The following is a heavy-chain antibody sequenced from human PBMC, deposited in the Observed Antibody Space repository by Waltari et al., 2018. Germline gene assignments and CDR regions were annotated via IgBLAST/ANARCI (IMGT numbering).Heavy chain of an antibody. Sequence: EVQLVESGGGLVQPGGSLRLSCAASGFTFSSYWMSWVRQAPGKGLEWVANIKQDGSEKYYVDSVKGRFTISRDNAKNSLNLQMNSLRAEDTAVYYCARIAARYYYGMDVWGQGTTVTVSS. V-gene: IGHV3-7*04. CDR3: ARIAARYYYGMDV. J-gene: IGHJ6*02. CDR2: IKQDGSEK. D-gene: IGHD6-6*01. CDR1: GFTFSSYW.